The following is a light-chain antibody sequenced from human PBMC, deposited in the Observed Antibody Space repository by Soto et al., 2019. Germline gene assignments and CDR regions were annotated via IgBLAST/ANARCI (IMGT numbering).Light chain of an antibody. CDR1: QGIRND. CDR2: AAS. Sequence: TQSPATLSLSPGERATLSCRASQGIRNDLGWYQQKPGKAPKLLIYAASSLQSGVPSRFSGSGSGTDFTLTISSLQPEDFATYYCLQDYNYPFTFGPGTKVDIK. CDR3: LQDYNYPFT. J-gene: IGKJ3*01. V-gene: IGKV1-6*01.